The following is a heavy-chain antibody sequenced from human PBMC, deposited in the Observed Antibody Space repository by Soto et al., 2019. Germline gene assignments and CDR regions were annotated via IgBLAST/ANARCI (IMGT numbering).Heavy chain of an antibody. V-gene: IGHV3-30*03. CDR1: GFTFSSYG. D-gene: IGHD5-12*01. CDR3: AVYSGYDSFDY. J-gene: IGHJ4*02. Sequence: PGGSLRLSCAASGFTFSSYGMHWVRQAPGKGLEWVAVISYDGSNKYYADSVKGRFTISRDNSKNTLYLQMNSLRAEDTAVYYCAVYSGYDSFDYWGQGTLVTVSS. CDR2: ISYDGSNK.